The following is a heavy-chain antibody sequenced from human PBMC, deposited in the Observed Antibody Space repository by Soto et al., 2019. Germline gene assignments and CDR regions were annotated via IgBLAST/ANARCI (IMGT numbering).Heavy chain of an antibody. CDR2: ISSSSSSSSSTI. CDR3: ANSGLTGYYMRDYYYMDV. V-gene: IGHV3-48*01. Sequence: GGSLRLSCAASGFTFSTYSLNWVRQAPGKGLEWISYISSSSSSSSSTIYYADSVKGRFTISRDNSKNSLYLQMNSLIAEDTAVYYCANSGLTGYYMRDYYYMDVWGKGTTVTVSS. D-gene: IGHD3-9*01. CDR1: GFTFSTYS. J-gene: IGHJ6*03.